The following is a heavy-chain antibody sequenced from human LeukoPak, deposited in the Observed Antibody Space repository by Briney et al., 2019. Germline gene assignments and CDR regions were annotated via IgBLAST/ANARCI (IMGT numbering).Heavy chain of an antibody. Sequence: GGSLRLSFAASGFTFSNYYMSWIRQAPGKGLEWVSYISGSGSNTYYADSVKGRFTISRDNSKNTLYLQMNSLRSEDTAVYYCEKGGGSYYFDYWGQGTLVTVSS. D-gene: IGHD1-26*01. CDR3: EKGGGSYYFDY. V-gene: IGHV3-11*01. J-gene: IGHJ4*02. CDR1: GFTFSNYY. CDR2: ISGSGSNT.